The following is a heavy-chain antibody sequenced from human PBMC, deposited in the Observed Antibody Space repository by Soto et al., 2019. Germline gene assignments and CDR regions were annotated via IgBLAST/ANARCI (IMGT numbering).Heavy chain of an antibody. CDR3: SIHPLYSYGPLINAFDI. CDR1: GYSFTSYW. D-gene: IGHD5-18*01. J-gene: IGHJ3*02. CDR2: IDPSDSYT. Sequence: ESLKISCEGCGYSFTSYWISWVRQMPGKGLEWMGRIDPSDSYTNYSPSFQGHVTISADKSISTAYLQWSSLKASDTAMYYCSIHPLYSYGPLINAFDIWGQGTMVTASS. V-gene: IGHV5-10-1*01.